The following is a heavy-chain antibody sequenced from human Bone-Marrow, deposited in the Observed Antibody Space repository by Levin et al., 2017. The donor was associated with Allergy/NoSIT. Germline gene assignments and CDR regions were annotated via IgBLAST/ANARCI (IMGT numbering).Heavy chain of an antibody. J-gene: IGHJ1*01. CDR2: ISGSGGST. D-gene: IGHD6-6*01. CDR1: GFTFSSYA. Sequence: GESLKISCAASGFTFSSYAMSWVRQAPGKGLEWVSAISGSGGSTYYADSVKGRFTISRDNSKNTLYLQMNSLRAEDTAVYYCAKDRLIAARSYFQHWGQGTLVTVSS. CDR3: AKDRLIAARSYFQH. V-gene: IGHV3-23*01.